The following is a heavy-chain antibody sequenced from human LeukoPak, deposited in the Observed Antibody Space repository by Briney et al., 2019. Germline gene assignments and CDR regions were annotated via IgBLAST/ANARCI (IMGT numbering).Heavy chain of an antibody. J-gene: IGHJ3*02. V-gene: IGHV4-59*01. CDR1: GGSISSYY. CDR2: IYYSGST. CDR3: ARSVDTASSDAFDI. D-gene: IGHD5-18*01. Sequence: PSETLSLTCTVSGGSISSYYWSWLRQPPGEGLEWGGYIYYSGSTNYNPSLKSRVTISVDTSKNQFSLKLSSVTAADPAVYYCARSVDTASSDAFDIWGQGTMVTVSS.